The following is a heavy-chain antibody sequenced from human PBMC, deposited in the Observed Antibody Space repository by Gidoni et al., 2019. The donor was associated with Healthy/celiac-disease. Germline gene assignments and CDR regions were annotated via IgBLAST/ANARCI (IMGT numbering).Heavy chain of an antibody. CDR3: AKDGQYSSGWYGSYYFDY. Sequence: EVQLLESGGGLVQPGGSLRLSCAASGFTFRRYAWSWVRQGPGKGLDWVSAISGSGGSKYYADSVKSRFTISRDNAKNTLYLQMNSLRAEDTAVYHCAKDGQYSSGWYGSYYFDYWGQGTLVTVSS. CDR1: GFTFRRYA. J-gene: IGHJ4*02. CDR2: ISGSGGSK. V-gene: IGHV3-23*01. D-gene: IGHD6-19*01.